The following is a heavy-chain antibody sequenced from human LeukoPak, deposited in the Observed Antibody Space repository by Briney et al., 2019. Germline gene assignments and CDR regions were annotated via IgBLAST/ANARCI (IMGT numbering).Heavy chain of an antibody. V-gene: IGHV3-49*04. D-gene: IGHD3-22*01. Sequence: GGSLRLSCTASGFTFGDYAMSWVRQAPGKGLEWVGLIRSKAYGGTTEYAASVKGRFTISRDDSKSIAYLQMNSLKTEDTAVYYCTSHDYYDSSGYHYYFDYWGQGTLVTVSS. CDR1: GFTFGDYA. CDR2: IRSKAYGGTT. CDR3: TSHDYYDSSGYHYYFDY. J-gene: IGHJ4*02.